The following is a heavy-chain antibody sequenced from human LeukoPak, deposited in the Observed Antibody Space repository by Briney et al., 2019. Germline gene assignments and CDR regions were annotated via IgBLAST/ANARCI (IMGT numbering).Heavy chain of an antibody. Sequence: SETLSLTCGVYGASFSAYFWNWVRQSPGKGLEWIGEIKHGGGTNYNPSLMGRVTIPVDTSKNQFSLKLSSVTAADTAVYYCARDRGIHGSGSYYNLYNWFDPWGQGTLVTVSS. J-gene: IGHJ5*02. CDR3: ARDRGIHGSGSYYNLYNWFDP. D-gene: IGHD3-10*01. CDR2: IKHGGGT. CDR1: GASFSAYF. V-gene: IGHV4-34*01.